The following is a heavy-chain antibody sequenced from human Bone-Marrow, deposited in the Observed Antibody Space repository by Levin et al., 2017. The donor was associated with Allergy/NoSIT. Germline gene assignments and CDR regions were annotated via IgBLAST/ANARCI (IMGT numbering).Heavy chain of an antibody. V-gene: IGHV4-61*01. D-gene: IGHD4-23*01. CDR2: IYHSGST. Sequence: SQTLSLTCTVSGGSVRSGSYYWSWIRQPPGKGLEWIAYIYHSGSTKYNPSLKSRVTISLDTSRNKFSLRLTSLTAADTAVYYCARGSYFGGLSFDCWGKGTLVTVSS. CDR1: GGSVRSGSYY. CDR3: ARGSYFGGLSFDC. J-gene: IGHJ4*02.